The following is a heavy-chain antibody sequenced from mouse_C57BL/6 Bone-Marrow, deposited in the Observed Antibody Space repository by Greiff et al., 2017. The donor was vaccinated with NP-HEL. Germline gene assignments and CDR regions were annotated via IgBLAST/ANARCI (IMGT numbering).Heavy chain of an antibody. V-gene: IGHV1-50*01. CDR1: GYTFTSYW. Sequence: VQLQQPGAELVKPGASVKLSCKASGYTFTSYWMPWVNQRPGQGLEWIGEIDPSGSYNNYNQKFTGKATLTIDTSSMTAYMQRSGLTSEDSAVYYCATDYAMDYWGQGTSVTVSS. CDR3: ATDYAMDY. D-gene: IGHD1-1*01. CDR2: IDPSGSYN. J-gene: IGHJ4*01.